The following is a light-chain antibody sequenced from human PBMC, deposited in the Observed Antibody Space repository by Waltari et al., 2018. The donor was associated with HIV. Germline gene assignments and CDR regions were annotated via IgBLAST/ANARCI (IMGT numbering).Light chain of an antibody. CDR1: PSNIGTHT. CDR3: AAWDDSLIARV. J-gene: IGLJ3*02. CDR2: HDN. V-gene: IGLV1-44*01. Sequence: QSVLTQPPSASGTPGQTVTIPCSGSPSNIGTHTVNWYLQIPGTAPRLLIYHDNQRPSGVPDRFSGSRSGTSASLAISGLQSEDDADCYCAAWDDSLIARVFGGGTRLTVL.